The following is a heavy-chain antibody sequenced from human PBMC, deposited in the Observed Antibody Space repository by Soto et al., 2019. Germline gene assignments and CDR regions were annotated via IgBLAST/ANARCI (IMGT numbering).Heavy chain of an antibody. CDR2: IYYSGST. Sequence: SETLSLTCTVSGGSISSGDYYWSWIRQPPGKGLEWIGYIYYSGSTYYNPSLKSRVTISVDTSKNQFSLKLSSVTAADTAVYYCARAPGYCSSTSCYRGYNWFDPWGQGTLVTVSS. V-gene: IGHV4-30-4*01. J-gene: IGHJ5*02. CDR1: GGSISSGDYY. D-gene: IGHD2-2*02. CDR3: ARAPGYCSSTSCYRGYNWFDP.